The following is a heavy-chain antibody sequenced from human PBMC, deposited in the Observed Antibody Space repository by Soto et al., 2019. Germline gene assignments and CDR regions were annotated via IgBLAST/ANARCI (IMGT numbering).Heavy chain of an antibody. D-gene: IGHD4-17*01. CDR1: GFTFSGHA. Sequence: QVQVVESGGGVVQPGRSLRLSCAASGFTFSGHAMHWVRQAPGKGLEWVAFISFDGSNKYYADSVKGRFTISRDNSKNTLFLQMNSLRGEDTAVYSCARDRFSGYGDNAHGMDVWGQGTTVTVSS. CDR2: ISFDGSNK. CDR3: ARDRFSGYGDNAHGMDV. J-gene: IGHJ6*02. V-gene: IGHV3-30-3*01.